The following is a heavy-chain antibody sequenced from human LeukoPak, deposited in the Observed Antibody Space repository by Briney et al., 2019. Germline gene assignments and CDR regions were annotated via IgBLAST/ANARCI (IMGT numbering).Heavy chain of an antibody. J-gene: IGHJ4*02. CDR2: ISSSSSYI. V-gene: IGHV3-21*01. CDR3: ASHHLYSSSSSLDY. D-gene: IGHD6-13*01. CDR1: GFTFSSYS. Sequence: GGSLRLSCAASGFTFSSYSMNWVRQAPGKGLEWVSSISSSSSYIYYADSVKGRFTISRDNAKNSLYLQMISLRAEDTAVYYCASHHLYSSSSSLDYWGQGTLVTVSS.